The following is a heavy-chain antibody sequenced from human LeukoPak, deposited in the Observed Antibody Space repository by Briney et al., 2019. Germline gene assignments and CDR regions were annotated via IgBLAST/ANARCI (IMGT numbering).Heavy chain of an antibody. J-gene: IGHJ4*02. CDR1: GFTSGTYW. D-gene: IGHD6-19*01. V-gene: IGHV3-7*01. CDR3: ARDRGSSGWYEFDY. Sequence: GGSLRLSCAASGFTSGTYWMSWVRPAPGKGLERVANIKQDGSEKYYVDSVRGRFTISRDNAKNSLYLQMNSLRAEDTAVYYCARDRGSSGWYEFDYWGQGTLVTVSS. CDR2: IKQDGSEK.